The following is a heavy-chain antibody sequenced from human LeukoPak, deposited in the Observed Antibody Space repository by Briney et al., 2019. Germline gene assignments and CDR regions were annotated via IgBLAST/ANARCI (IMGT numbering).Heavy chain of an antibody. V-gene: IGHV1-69*05. D-gene: IGHD3-22*01. Sequence: SVKVSCKASGGTFISYAISGVRQAPGQGLEWRGGIIPIFGTANYAQKFQGRVTITTDESTSTAYMELSSLRSEDTAVYYCARAYDSSGYYWRAWGQGTLVTVSS. CDR3: ARAYDSSGYYWRA. CDR1: GGTFISYA. J-gene: IGHJ5*02. CDR2: IIPIFGTA.